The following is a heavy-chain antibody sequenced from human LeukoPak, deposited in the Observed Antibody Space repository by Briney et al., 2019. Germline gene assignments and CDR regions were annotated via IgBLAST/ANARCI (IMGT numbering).Heavy chain of an antibody. D-gene: IGHD3-22*01. Sequence: GGSLRLSCAASGFTFSSYWMHWVRQAPGKGLVWVSRIKSDGSTRYADSVKGRFTISRDNAKNTVSLQMNSLRAEDAGVYYCARAPSEIGGYYPEYFRHWGQGTLVTVSP. V-gene: IGHV3-74*01. CDR2: IKSDGST. CDR1: GFTFSSYW. J-gene: IGHJ1*01. CDR3: ARAPSEIGGYYPEYFRH.